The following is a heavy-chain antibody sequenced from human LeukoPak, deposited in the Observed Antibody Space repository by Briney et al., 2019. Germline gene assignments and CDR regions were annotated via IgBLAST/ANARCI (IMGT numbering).Heavy chain of an antibody. J-gene: IGHJ4*02. Sequence: KPSETLSLTCTVSSGSINFYYWSWIRQTPGKGLEWIGYIYYRGSTNYNPSLKSRVTISVDTPKNQFSLNLSSVTAADTAIYYCARTTGNYGYYFDYWGQGAQVTVSP. V-gene: IGHV4-59*01. CDR2: IYYRGST. CDR1: SGSINFYY. D-gene: IGHD1-7*01. CDR3: ARTTGNYGYYFDY.